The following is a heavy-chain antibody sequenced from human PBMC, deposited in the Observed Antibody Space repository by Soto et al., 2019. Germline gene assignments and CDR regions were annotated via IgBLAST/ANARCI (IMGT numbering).Heavy chain of an antibody. J-gene: IGHJ2*01. V-gene: IGHV1-69*13. D-gene: IGHD3-10*01. CDR3: AIGANYYGSGSYYTEWYFDL. CDR2: IIPIFGTA. CDR1: GGTFSSYA. Sequence: SVKVSCKASGGTFSSYAISWVRQAPGQGLEWMGGIIPIFGTANYAQKFQGRVTITADESTSTAYMELSSLRSEDTAVYYCAIGANYYGSGSYYTEWYFDLWGRGTLVTVSS.